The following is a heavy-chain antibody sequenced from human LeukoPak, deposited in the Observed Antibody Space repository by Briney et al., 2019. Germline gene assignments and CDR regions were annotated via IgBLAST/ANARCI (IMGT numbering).Heavy chain of an antibody. V-gene: IGHV3-64*01. J-gene: IGHJ4*02. CDR3: ARDLSGGGLDY. D-gene: IGHD3-10*01. CDR1: GFRFSSSV. Sequence: PGGSLRLSCAASGFRFSSSVMFWVRQAPGKGLEYVSHISSSGYTTYYSNSVKGRFTISRDNSKNTLYLQMGSLRAEDMAVYYCARDLSGGGLDYWGQGTLVTVSS. CDR2: ISSSGYTT.